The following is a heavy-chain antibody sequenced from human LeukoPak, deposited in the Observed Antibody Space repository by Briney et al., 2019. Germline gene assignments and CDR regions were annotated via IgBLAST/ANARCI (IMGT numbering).Heavy chain of an antibody. J-gene: IGHJ3*02. CDR2: IIPIFGTA. CDR1: GGTFSSYA. Sequence: SVKVSCKASGGTFSSYAISWVRQAPGQGLEWMGGIIPIFGTANYAQKFQGRVTITADKSTSTAYMELSSLRSEDTAVYYCARDSRAEPVAWAHGAFDIWGQGTMVTVSS. D-gene: IGHD2-2*01. CDR3: ARDSRAEPVAWAHGAFDI. V-gene: IGHV1-69*06.